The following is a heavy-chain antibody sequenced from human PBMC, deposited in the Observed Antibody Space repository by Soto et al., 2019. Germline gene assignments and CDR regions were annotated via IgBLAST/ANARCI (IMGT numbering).Heavy chain of an antibody. V-gene: IGHV5-51*01. CDR3: ARKDKSGYFNWFDP. Sequence: PGESLKISCRTSGYKFTSYWIAWVRQMPGKGLGWMGIIFPSDPDTRYSPSFQGQVTISADRSTSTVFLQWASLKASDTAVYFCARKDKSGYFNWFDPWGQGTLVTVSS. D-gene: IGHD3-22*01. J-gene: IGHJ5*02. CDR2: IFPSDPDT. CDR1: GYKFTSYW.